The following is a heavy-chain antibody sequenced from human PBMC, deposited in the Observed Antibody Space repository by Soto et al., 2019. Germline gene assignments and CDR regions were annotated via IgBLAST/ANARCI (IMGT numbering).Heavy chain of an antibody. D-gene: IGHD2-15*01. Sequence: QVQLVQSGAEVKKPGSSVKVSCKASGGTFSSYAISWVRQAPGQGLEWMRGIIPIFGTANYAHKFQGRVTITADESTSTTYMELSSLRSEDTAVYYCARESRYCSGGSCYFLPGIDYWGQGTLVTVSS. CDR2: IIPIFGTA. J-gene: IGHJ4*02. V-gene: IGHV1-69*12. CDR3: ARESRYCSGGSCYFLPGIDY. CDR1: GGTFSSYA.